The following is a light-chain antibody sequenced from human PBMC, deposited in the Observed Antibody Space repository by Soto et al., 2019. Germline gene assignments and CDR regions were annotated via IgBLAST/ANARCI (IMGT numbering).Light chain of an antibody. J-gene: IGKJ2*02. V-gene: IGKV1-5*01. CDR3: QQYNDYPCT. CDR2: DAS. Sequence: DIQVTQSPSTLSASVGDRVIIACRASQTADKWVAWYQQKPGKAPNVLIYDASRLESGVPSRFSGSGSGTLFTLTISNLQPDDFATYYCQQYNDYPCTFGQGTKVEI. CDR1: QTADKW.